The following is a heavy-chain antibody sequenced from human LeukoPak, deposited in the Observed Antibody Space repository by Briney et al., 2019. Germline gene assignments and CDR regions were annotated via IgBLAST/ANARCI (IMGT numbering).Heavy chain of an antibody. D-gene: IGHD4-17*01. CDR3: AAGGITVTTEGTSFDY. CDR1: GGTFSSYA. CDR2: IIPIFGTA. V-gene: IGHV1-69*13. Sequence: SVKVSCKASGGTFSSYAISWVQQAPGQGLEWMGGIIPIFGTANYAQKFQGRVTITADESTSTAYMELSSLRSEDTAVYYCAAGGITVTTEGTSFDYWGQGTLVTVSS. J-gene: IGHJ4*02.